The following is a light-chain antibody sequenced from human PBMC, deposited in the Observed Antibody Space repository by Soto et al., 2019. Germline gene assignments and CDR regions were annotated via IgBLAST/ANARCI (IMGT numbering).Light chain of an antibody. CDR2: GAS. CDR3: QQLGT. J-gene: IGKJ1*01. Sequence: EIVLTQSPGTLSLSPGERATLSCRASQSVSSNYLAWYQQKPGQAPRLLIYGASSRATGIPDRFSGSGSGTDLTLTISRLEPEDFAVYYCQQLGTFGQGNKVKLK. V-gene: IGKV3-20*01. CDR1: QSVSSNY.